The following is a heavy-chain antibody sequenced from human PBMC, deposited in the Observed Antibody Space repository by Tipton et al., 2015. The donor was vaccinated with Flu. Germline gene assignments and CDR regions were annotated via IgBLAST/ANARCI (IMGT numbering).Heavy chain of an antibody. Sequence: TLSLTCTVSGGSVSSGSYYWSWIRQPPGKGLEWIGYIYYSGSTNYNPSLKSRVTISVDTSKNQFSLKLSSVTAADTAVYYCARGGTLWELFYHFDYWGQGTLVTVSS. CDR3: ARGGTLWELFYHFDY. V-gene: IGHV4-61*01. CDR1: GGSVSSGSYY. D-gene: IGHD1-26*01. J-gene: IGHJ4*02. CDR2: IYYSGST.